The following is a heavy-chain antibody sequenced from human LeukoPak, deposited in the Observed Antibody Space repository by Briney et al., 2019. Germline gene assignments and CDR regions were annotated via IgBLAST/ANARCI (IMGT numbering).Heavy chain of an antibody. J-gene: IGHJ6*03. CDR1: GFTFSDYY. Sequence: GSLRLSCAASGFTFSDYYMSWIRQAPGKGLEWVSYISSSGSTIYYADSVKGRFTISRDNAKNSLYLQMNSLRAEDTAVYYCARDITIRGYYYYYMDVWGKGTTVTVSS. CDR2: ISSSGSTI. V-gene: IGHV3-11*04. D-gene: IGHD3-3*01. CDR3: ARDITIRGYYYYYMDV.